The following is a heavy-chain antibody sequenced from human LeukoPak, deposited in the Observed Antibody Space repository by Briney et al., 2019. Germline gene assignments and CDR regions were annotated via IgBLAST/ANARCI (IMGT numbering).Heavy chain of an antibody. CDR1: GGSFSGYY. J-gene: IGHJ4*02. Sequence: NPSETLSLTCAVYGGSFSGYYWSWIRQPPGKGLERIGEINHSGSTNYNPSLKSRVTISVDTSKNQFSLKLSSVTAADTAVYYCARLAAAGKIDYWGQGTLVTVSS. CDR2: INHSGST. CDR3: ARLAAAGKIDY. V-gene: IGHV4-34*01. D-gene: IGHD6-13*01.